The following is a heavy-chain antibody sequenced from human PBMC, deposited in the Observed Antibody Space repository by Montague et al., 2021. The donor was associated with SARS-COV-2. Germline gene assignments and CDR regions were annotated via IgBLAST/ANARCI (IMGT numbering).Heavy chain of an antibody. CDR3: AREGLGNYYDSSGYYPFDY. D-gene: IGHD3-22*01. Sequence: SLRLSCAASGFTFSSYAMHWVRQAPGKGLEWVAVISYDGSNKYYVDSVKGRFTISRDNSKNTLYLQMNSLRAEDTAVYYCAREGLGNYYDSSGYYPFDYRGRGTLVTVSS. CDR2: ISYDGSNK. J-gene: IGHJ4*02. CDR1: GFTFSSYA. V-gene: IGHV3-30*04.